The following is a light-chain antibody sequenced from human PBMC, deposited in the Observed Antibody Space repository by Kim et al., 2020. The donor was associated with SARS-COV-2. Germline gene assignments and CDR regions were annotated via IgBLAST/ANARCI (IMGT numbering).Light chain of an antibody. J-gene: IGKJ2*01. CDR2: GAS. CDR3: QKYVTSPVT. V-gene: IGKV3-20*01. CDR1: QSVSSNF. Sequence: EIVLTQSPGTLSLSPGERATLSCRASQSVSSNFLTWYQQRPGQAPRLLIYGASSRATGIPDRFSGSGSGTDFTLTITRLEPEDFAVYYCQKYVTSPVTFGQGTKLEI.